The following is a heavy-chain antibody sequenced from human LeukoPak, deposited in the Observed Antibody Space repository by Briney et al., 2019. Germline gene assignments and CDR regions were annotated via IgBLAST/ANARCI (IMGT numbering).Heavy chain of an antibody. Sequence: ASVKVSCKASGYTFTSYYIHWVRQAPGQGLQWMGIINPSGGSTSYAQKFQGRVTMTRDMSTSTVYMELSSLSSEDTAVYYCARSDGYGLVGIWGQGTMVTVSS. V-gene: IGHV1-46*01. CDR2: INPSGGST. J-gene: IGHJ3*02. CDR3: ARSDGYGLVGI. CDR1: GYTFTSYY. D-gene: IGHD3-10*01.